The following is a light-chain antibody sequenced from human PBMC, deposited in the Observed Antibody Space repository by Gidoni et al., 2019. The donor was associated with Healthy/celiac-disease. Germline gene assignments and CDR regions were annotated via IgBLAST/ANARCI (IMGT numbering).Light chain of an antibody. J-gene: IGKJ3*01. Sequence: DIQMTQSPSSLSASVGDRVTITCRASQSISSYLNWYQQKPVKAPKLLIYASSSLQSGVPSRFSVSVSGTDFTLTISSLQPEDFATYYCQQSYSTLGFTFGPGTKVDIK. CDR1: QSISSY. CDR2: ASS. V-gene: IGKV1-39*01. CDR3: QQSYSTLGFT.